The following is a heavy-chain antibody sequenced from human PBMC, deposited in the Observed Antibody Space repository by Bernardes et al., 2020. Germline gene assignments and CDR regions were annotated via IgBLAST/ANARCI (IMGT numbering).Heavy chain of an antibody. Sequence: SETLSLTCAVYGGSFSGYYWSWIRQPPGKGLEWIGEINHSGSTNYNPSLKSRVTISVDTSKNQFSLKLSSVTAADTAVYYCARGRGSRDIVVVPAAIPPPREYYFDYWGQGTLVTVSS. CDR1: GGSFSGYY. V-gene: IGHV4-34*01. J-gene: IGHJ4*02. CDR2: INHSGST. D-gene: IGHD2-2*02. CDR3: ARGRGSRDIVVVPAAIPPPREYYFDY.